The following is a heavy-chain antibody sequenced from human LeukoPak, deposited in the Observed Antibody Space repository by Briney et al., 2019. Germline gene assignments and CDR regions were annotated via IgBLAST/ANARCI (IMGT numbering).Heavy chain of an antibody. Sequence: RASVKVSCKVSGYTLTELSMHWVRQAPGKGLEWMGGFDPEDGETIYAQKFQGRVTMTEDTSTDTAYMELSSLRSEGTAVYYCATTVGDSYGQKFDYWGQGTLVTVSS. D-gene: IGHD5-18*01. CDR2: FDPEDGET. CDR1: GYTLTELS. CDR3: ATTVGDSYGQKFDY. V-gene: IGHV1-24*01. J-gene: IGHJ4*02.